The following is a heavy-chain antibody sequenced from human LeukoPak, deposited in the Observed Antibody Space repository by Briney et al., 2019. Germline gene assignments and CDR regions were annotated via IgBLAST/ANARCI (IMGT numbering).Heavy chain of an antibody. D-gene: IGHD3-22*01. CDR2: IWYDGSNK. V-gene: IGHV3-33*06. J-gene: IGHJ4*02. CDR1: GFTFSSYG. Sequence: GGSLRLSCAASGFTFSSYGMHWVRQAPGKGLEWVAVIWYDGSNKYYADSVKGRFTISRDNSKNTLLLQMDSLRAEDTAVYYCGKYYYDSNGYRIVHWGQGTLVTVSS. CDR3: GKYYYDSNGYRIVH.